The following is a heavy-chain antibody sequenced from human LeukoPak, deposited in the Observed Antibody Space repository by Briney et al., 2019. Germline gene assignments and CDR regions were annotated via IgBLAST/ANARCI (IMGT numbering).Heavy chain of an antibody. V-gene: IGHV5-51*01. CDR3: ARLGGANSFGY. CDR2: IYPGDSDT. Sequence: GESLKISCKGSGYSFTDYWIGWVRQMPGKCLEWMGIIYPGDSDTKYSPSFQGPATISADKSISTAYLQWSSLKASDTAMYYCARLGGANSFGYWGQGTLVTVSS. CDR1: GYSFTDYW. J-gene: IGHJ4*02. D-gene: IGHD4/OR15-4a*01.